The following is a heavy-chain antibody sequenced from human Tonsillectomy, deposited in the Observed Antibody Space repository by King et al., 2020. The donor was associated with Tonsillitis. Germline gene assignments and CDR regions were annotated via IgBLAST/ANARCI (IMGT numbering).Heavy chain of an antibody. Sequence: QLQESGPGLVKPSQTLSLTCTVSGGSISSGGYYWSWIRQHPGKGLEWIGYIYYSGSTYYNPSLKSRVTIAVDTSKNQFSLKRSSVTAADTAVYYCAREGSRGSYLPGYYYYYMDGWGKGTTVTVSS. D-gene: IGHD1-26*01. V-gene: IGHV4-31*03. CDR2: IYYSGST. CDR3: AREGSRGSYLPGYYYYYMDG. J-gene: IGHJ6*03. CDR1: GGSISSGGYY.